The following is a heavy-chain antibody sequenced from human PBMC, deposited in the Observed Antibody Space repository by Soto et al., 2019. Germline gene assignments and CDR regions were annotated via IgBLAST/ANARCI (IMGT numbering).Heavy chain of an antibody. CDR2: IIPIFGTA. Sequence: SVKVSCKASGRTLSSYAISLVRQAPGQGLEWMGGIIPIFGTANYAQKFQGRVTITADKSTSTAYMELSSLRSEDTAVYYCARPKYSGMDVWGQGTTVTVS. D-gene: IGHD2-21*01. CDR3: ARPKYSGMDV. J-gene: IGHJ6*02. V-gene: IGHV1-69*06. CDR1: GRTLSSYA.